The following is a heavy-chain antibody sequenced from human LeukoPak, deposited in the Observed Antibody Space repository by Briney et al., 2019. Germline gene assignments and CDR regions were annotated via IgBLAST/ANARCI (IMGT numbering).Heavy chain of an antibody. V-gene: IGHV3-21*01. CDR2: ISSSSSYI. Sequence: GGSLRLSCAASGFTFSSYSMNWVRQAPGKGLEWVSSISSSSSYIYYADSVKGRFTISRDNAKNSLYLQMNSLRAEDTAVYYCARDEYSGYVHFDYWGQGILVTVSS. CDR3: ARDEYSGYVHFDY. D-gene: IGHD5-12*01. J-gene: IGHJ4*02. CDR1: GFTFSSYS.